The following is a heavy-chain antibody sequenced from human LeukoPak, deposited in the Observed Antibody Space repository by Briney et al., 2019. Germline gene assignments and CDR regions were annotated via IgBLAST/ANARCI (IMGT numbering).Heavy chain of an antibody. D-gene: IGHD1-14*01. J-gene: IGHJ6*04. V-gene: IGHV3-21*01. CDR2: ISSSSTYI. Sequence: GGSLRLSCAASGFTFNSYNMNWVRQAPGKGLEWVSSISSSSTYIYYADSVKGRFTISRDNAENSLYLQMNSLRAEDTAVYYCARGYYYGLDVWGKGTTVIVSS. CDR1: GFTFNSYN. CDR3: ARGYYYGLDV.